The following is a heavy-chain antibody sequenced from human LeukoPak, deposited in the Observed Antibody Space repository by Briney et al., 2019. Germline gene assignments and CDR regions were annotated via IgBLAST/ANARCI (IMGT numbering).Heavy chain of an antibody. CDR1: GFTVRSHS. V-gene: IGHV3-53*01. CDR3: ARTFRSGGLDAFDI. J-gene: IGHJ3*02. Sequence: GGSLRLSCAASGFTVRSHSMSWVRQAPGKGLEWVSVIYSGGSTYYADSVKGRFTISRDNSNNTLYLQMNSLRADDTAVYYCARTFRSGGLDAFDIWGQGTMVTVSS. D-gene: IGHD6-19*01. CDR2: IYSGGST.